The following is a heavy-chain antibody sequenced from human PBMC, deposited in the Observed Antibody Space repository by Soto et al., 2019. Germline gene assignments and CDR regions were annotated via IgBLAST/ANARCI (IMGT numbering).Heavy chain of an antibody. CDR2: TYYRSKWYN. CDR3: ARERWLAARGIDYYGMDV. V-gene: IGHV6-1*01. Sequence: SQTLSLTCAISGDSVSSNSAAWNWNRQSPSRGLEWLGRTYYRSKWYNDYAVSVKSRITINPDTSKNQFSLQLNSVTPEDTAVYYCARERWLAARGIDYYGMDVWGQGTTVTVSS. CDR1: GDSVSSNSAA. D-gene: IGHD6-19*01. J-gene: IGHJ6*02.